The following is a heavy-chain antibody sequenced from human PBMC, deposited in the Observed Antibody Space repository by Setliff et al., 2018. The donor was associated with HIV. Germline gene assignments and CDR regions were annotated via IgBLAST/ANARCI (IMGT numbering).Heavy chain of an antibody. V-gene: IGHV3-48*01. J-gene: IGHJ6*04. CDR1: GFTFSNSW. CDR3: VKEGYDSISGAYMDV. Sequence: GGSLRLSCVASGFTFSNSWMNWVRQAPGKGLEWAAYIRSSTSVMYYADSVKGRFTISRDNAKDSLYLQMNSLRAEDTALYHCVKEGYDSISGAYMDVWGNGTTVTVSS. D-gene: IGHD3-22*01. CDR2: IRSSTSVM.